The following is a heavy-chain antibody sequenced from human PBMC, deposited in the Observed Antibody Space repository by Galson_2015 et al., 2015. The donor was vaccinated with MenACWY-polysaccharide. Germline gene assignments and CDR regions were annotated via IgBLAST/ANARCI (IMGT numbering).Heavy chain of an antibody. CDR3: ARLTGPYSYYFYYMDV. CDR1: GYDFTTYW. D-gene: IGHD3-9*01. Sequence: QSGAEEKKPGEFLEISCTGSGYDFTTYWIAWVRQMPGKGLEWMGIIYPGDSDSTYSPSFQGQVTFSVDKSITTAYLQWASLKASDTAIYYCARLTGPYSYYFYYMDVWGKGTTVTVSS. J-gene: IGHJ6*03. CDR2: IYPGDSDS. V-gene: IGHV5-51*01.